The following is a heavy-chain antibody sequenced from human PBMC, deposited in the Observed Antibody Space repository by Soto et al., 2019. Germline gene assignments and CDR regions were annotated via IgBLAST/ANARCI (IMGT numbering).Heavy chain of an antibody. V-gene: IGHV1-69*01. D-gene: IGHD3-22*01. CDR2: IIPIFGTA. CDR3: ARGRHDSSGYYYYMADY. J-gene: IGHJ4*02. CDR1: GGAFSSYA. Sequence: QVQLVQSGAEVKKPGSSVKVSCKASGGAFSSYAISWVRQAPGQGLEWMGGIIPIFGTANYAQKFQGRVTITADESTSTAYMERSSLRSEDTAVYYCARGRHDSSGYYYYMADYWGQGTLVTVSS.